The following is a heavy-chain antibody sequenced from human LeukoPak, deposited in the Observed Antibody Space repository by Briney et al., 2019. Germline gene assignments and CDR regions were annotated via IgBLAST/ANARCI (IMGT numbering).Heavy chain of an antibody. CDR2: INPNGGTT. CDR1: GYSFISYY. J-gene: IGHJ4*02. Sequence: EPSVNLSCTASGYSFISYYMHWVRQAPGQGLEWMGKINPNGGTTTYSQKFQGRVTMTRDTSTTTVYMELSSLRSEDTAIYYCARVPGSYGTLDYWGQGTLVTVSS. V-gene: IGHV1-46*01. CDR3: ARVPGSYGTLDY. D-gene: IGHD5-18*01.